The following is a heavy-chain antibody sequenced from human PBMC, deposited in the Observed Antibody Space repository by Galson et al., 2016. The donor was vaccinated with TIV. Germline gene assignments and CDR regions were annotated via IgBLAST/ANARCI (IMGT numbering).Heavy chain of an antibody. CDR1: GFSITSGHF. J-gene: IGHJ5*02. CDR2: IYQSGTA. Sequence: SETLFLTCVVSGFSITSGHFWGWIRQPPGKGLEWLGSIYQSGTAYYNPSLKRRVTVSVDTSKNQFSLNLNSVTATDTAVYYCARHFLWLGDLAWFDPWGQGTLVTVSS. CDR3: ARHFLWLGDLAWFDP. D-gene: IGHD3-10*01. V-gene: IGHV4-38-2*01.